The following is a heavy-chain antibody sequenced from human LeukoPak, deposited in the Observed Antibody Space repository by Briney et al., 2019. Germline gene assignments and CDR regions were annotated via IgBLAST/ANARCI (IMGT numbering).Heavy chain of an antibody. D-gene: IGHD5-12*01. Sequence: SETLSLTCTVSGGSISSSSYYWGWIRQPPGKGLEWIGSIYYSGSTYYNPSLKSRVTISVDTSKNQFSLKLSSVTAADTAVYYCARQDLLGLYSGYDEHFDYWGQGTLVTVSS. CDR3: ARQDLLGLYSGYDEHFDY. CDR2: IYYSGST. J-gene: IGHJ4*02. CDR1: GGSISSSSYY. V-gene: IGHV4-39*01.